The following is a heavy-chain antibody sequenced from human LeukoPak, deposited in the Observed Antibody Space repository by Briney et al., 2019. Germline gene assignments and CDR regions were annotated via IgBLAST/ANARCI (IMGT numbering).Heavy chain of an antibody. J-gene: IGHJ4*02. CDR1: VFPFSSYS. V-gene: IGHV3-21*01. CDR3: ARVGYYDSSGYYYVFDY. CDR2: ISSSSSYI. Sequence: PGGSLRLSCRAPVFPFSSYSMTWFRQALGKGLEWVSSISSSSSYIYYADSVKGRFTISRDNAKNSLYLQIHSLRAEDTAVYYCARVGYYDSSGYYYVFDYWGQGTLVTVSS. D-gene: IGHD3-22*01.